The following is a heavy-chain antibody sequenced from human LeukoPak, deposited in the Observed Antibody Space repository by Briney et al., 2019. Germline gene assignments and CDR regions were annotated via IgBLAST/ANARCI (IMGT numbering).Heavy chain of an antibody. D-gene: IGHD2-15*01. J-gene: IGHJ4*02. Sequence: GGSLRLSCAASGFTFSGSAIHWVRQASGKGLEWVGRIRGKANSYATAYAASVKGRFTISRDDSKNTAYLQMNSLKTEDTAVYYCVPYCSDGICYSDFHYWGRGTLVTVSS. CDR2: IRGKANSYAT. CDR3: VPYCSDGICYSDFHY. V-gene: IGHV3-73*01. CDR1: GFTFSGSA.